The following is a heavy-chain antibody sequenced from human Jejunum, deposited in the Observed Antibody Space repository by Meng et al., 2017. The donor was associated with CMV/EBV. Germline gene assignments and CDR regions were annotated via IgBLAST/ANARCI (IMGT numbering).Heavy chain of an antibody. CDR3: ARGGYSSSSGEYGY. J-gene: IGHJ4*02. Sequence: SGVAFDDYGMSWVRRGPGKGLEWVSGINGNGGSTAYRDSVEGRFTISRDNAKNSLYLQMNSLRADDTAFYYCARGGYSSSSGEYGYWGQGTLVTVSS. V-gene: IGHV3-20*03. CDR2: INGNGGST. CDR1: GVAFDDYG. D-gene: IGHD6-6*01.